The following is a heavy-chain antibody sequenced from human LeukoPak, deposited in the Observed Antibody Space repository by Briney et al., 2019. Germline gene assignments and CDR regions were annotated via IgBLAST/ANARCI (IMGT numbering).Heavy chain of an antibody. CDR3: VRVLTVTFDS. Sequence: GGSLRLSCAESGFSFSSYAMHWVRQAPGKGLEWVALVWSDGNGKFYADSVKGRFTISRDNSKNTLYLQMSSLRADDTAVYYCVRVLTVTFDSWGQGTLVTVSS. V-gene: IGHV3-33*01. J-gene: IGHJ4*02. D-gene: IGHD4-17*01. CDR2: VWSDGNGK. CDR1: GFSFSSYA.